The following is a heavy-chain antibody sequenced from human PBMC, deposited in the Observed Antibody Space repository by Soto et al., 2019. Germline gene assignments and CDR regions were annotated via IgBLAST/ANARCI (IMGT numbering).Heavy chain of an antibody. CDR3: AKVQTPTHPEYCSGGSCYSVDYYYGMDV. Sequence: GGSLRLSCAASGFTFSSYAMSWVRQAPGKGLEWVSAISGSGGSTYYADSVKGRFTISRDNSKNTLYLQMNSLRAEDTAVYYCAKVQTPTHPEYCSGGSCYSVDYYYGMDVWGQGTTVTVSS. D-gene: IGHD2-15*01. V-gene: IGHV3-23*01. CDR1: GFTFSSYA. CDR2: ISGSGGST. J-gene: IGHJ6*02.